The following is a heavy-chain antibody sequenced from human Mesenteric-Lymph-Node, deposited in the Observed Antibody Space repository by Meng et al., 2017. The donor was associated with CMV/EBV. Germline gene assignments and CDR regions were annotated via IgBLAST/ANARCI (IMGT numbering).Heavy chain of an antibody. CDR2: IIPFFGTT. Sequence: TFSTFAISWLRQAPGQGPEWMGGIIPFFGTTDYAQGFQGRVTITTDESTRTAYMEMSSLRSDDTAVYYCARGPDSALPEAGYYFDLWGQGTLVTVSS. J-gene: IGHJ4*02. CDR3: ARGPDSALPEAGYYFDL. CDR1: TFSTFA. D-gene: IGHD1-14*01. V-gene: IGHV1-69*05.